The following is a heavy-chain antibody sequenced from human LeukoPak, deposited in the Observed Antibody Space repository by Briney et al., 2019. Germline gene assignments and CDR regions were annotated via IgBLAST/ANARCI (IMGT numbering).Heavy chain of an antibody. CDR1: GYTFTSYY. V-gene: IGHV1-46*01. Sequence: ASVKVSCKASGYTFTSYYMHWVRQAPGQGLEWMGIINPSGGSTSYAQKFQGRVTMTRDMSTSTVYMELSSLRSEDTAVYYCARDPLAYCGGDCSNDAFDIWGQGTMVTVSS. CDR2: INPSGGST. D-gene: IGHD2-21*02. J-gene: IGHJ3*02. CDR3: ARDPLAYCGGDCSNDAFDI.